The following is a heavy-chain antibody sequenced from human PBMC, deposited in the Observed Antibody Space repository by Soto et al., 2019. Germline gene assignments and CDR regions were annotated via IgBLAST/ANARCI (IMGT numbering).Heavy chain of an antibody. D-gene: IGHD3-3*01. CDR3: ARGLGGTYYDFWSGAYYFDD. Sequence: PSETLSLTCAVSGGSISSSNWWSWVRQPPGKGLEWIGEIYHSGSTNYNPSLKSRVTISVDKSKNQFSLKLSSVTAADTAVYYCARGLGGTYYDFWSGAYYFDDWGQGTLVTVSS. J-gene: IGHJ4*02. V-gene: IGHV4-4*02. CDR1: GGSISSSNW. CDR2: IYHSGST.